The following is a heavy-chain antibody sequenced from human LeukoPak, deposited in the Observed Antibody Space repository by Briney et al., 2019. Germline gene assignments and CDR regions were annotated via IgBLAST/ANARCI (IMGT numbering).Heavy chain of an antibody. D-gene: IGHD6-13*01. CDR2: IKEDGSEK. Sequence: QPGGSLRLSCAASEFTVSDYYMSWIRLAPGKGLEWVANIKEDGSEKYYVDSVKGRFTISRDNAKNSLYLQMNSLRAEDTAVYFCARAHSSSWEYWGQGALVTVSS. V-gene: IGHV3-7*01. CDR1: EFTVSDYY. J-gene: IGHJ4*02. CDR3: ARAHSSSWEY.